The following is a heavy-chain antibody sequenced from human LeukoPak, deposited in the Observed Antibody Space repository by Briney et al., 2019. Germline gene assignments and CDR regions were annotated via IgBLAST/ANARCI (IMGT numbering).Heavy chain of an antibody. J-gene: IGHJ4*02. V-gene: IGHV3-23*01. Sequence: PGGSLRLSCAASGFTFSSYAMSWVRHAPGKGLEWVSAISGSGGSTYYADSVKGRFTISRDNSKNTLYLQMNGLRAEDTAVYYCAKGPEYSYGLDYFDYWGQGTLVTVSS. CDR1: GFTFSSYA. CDR3: AKGPEYSYGLDYFDY. D-gene: IGHD5-18*01. CDR2: ISGSGGST.